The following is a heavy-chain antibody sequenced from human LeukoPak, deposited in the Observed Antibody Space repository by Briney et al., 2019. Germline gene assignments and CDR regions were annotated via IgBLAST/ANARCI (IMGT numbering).Heavy chain of an antibody. J-gene: IGHJ4*02. Sequence: GGSLRLSCAASGFTFSLAWMSWVRQAPGKGLEWVGRIKSKVDGGTTDYAEPVKGRFTISRDDSKTMVYLQMNSLRTEDTAVYYCLTYDLRTLVNTFGWGGNWGQGTLVTVSS. CDR3: LTYDLRTLVNTFGWGGN. V-gene: IGHV3-15*01. CDR1: GFTFSLAW. D-gene: IGHD3-16*01. CDR2: IKSKVDGGTT.